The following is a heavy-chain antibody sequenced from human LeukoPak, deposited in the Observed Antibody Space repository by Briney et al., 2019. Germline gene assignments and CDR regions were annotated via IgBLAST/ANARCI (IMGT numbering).Heavy chain of an antibody. D-gene: IGHD2-2*01. CDR2: ISSSSSTI. Sequence: GGSLRLSCAASGFTFSSYSMNWVRQAPGKGLEWVSYISSSSSTIYYADSVKGRFTISRDNAKNSLYLQMNSLRAEDTAVYYCARGSHCSSTSCYCDYWGQGTLVTVSS. CDR1: GFTFSSYS. J-gene: IGHJ4*02. V-gene: IGHV3-48*01. CDR3: ARGSHCSSTSCYCDY.